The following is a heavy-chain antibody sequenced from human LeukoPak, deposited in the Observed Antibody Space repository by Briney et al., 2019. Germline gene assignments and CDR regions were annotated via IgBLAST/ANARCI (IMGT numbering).Heavy chain of an antibody. CDR3: ARETLSGSSYYYYYYMDV. CDR1: GGSISSYY. V-gene: IGHV4-59*01. D-gene: IGHD1-26*01. J-gene: IGHJ6*03. CDR2: ISYSGST. Sequence: SETLSLTCTVSGGSISSYYWSWIRQPPGKGMEWIGYISYSGSTNYNTSLKSRVTISVDTSKNQCSLKLSSVTAADTAVYYCARETLSGSSYYYYYYMDVWGKGTTVTVSS.